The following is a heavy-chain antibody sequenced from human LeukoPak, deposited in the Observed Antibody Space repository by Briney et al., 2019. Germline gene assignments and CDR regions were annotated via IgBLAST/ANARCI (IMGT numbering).Heavy chain of an antibody. V-gene: IGHV3-23*01. CDR2: ISNSGDTT. CDR1: GFTFSSYA. CDR3: AIGWELHRFGY. D-gene: IGHD1-26*01. Sequence: PGGSLRLSCAASGFTFSSYAMNWVRQAPGKGLEWVSGISNSGDTTYYADSVKGRFTISRDNSKNTLYLQMDSLRAEDTAVYYCAIGWELHRFGYWGQGTPVTVSS. J-gene: IGHJ4*02.